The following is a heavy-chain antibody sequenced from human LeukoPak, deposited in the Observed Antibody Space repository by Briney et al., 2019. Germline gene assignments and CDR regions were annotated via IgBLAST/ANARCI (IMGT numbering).Heavy chain of an antibody. CDR3: AKDAQRGFDYSNSLEY. D-gene: IGHD4-11*01. Sequence: PGGSLRLSCAASGFTYSHYGMHWVRHAQDRGREWGVVIWSDATEKYYGDAVKGRFTISRDNSRNTLYLQMDSLRAEDTAVYYCAKDAQRGFDYSNSLEYWGEGTLVTVSS. CDR2: IWSDATEK. CDR1: GFTYSHYG. V-gene: IGHV3-33*06. J-gene: IGHJ4*02.